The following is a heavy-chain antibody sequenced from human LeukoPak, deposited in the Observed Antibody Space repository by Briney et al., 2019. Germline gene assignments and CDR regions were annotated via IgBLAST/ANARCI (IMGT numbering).Heavy chain of an antibody. CDR1: GYSFTSYW. V-gene: IGHV5-51*01. CDR2: IYPGDSDT. CDR3: ARKGYSYVYYWFDP. D-gene: IGHD5-18*01. J-gene: IGHJ5*02. Sequence: GEALEISWKGSGYSFTSYWIGWGRQMPGKGLEWMGIIYPGDSDTRYSPSFQGQVTISADKSISTAYLQWSSLKASDTAMYYCARKGYSYVYYWFDPWGQGTLVTASS.